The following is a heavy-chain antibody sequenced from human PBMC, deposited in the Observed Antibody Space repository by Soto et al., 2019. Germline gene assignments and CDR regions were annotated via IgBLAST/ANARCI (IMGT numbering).Heavy chain of an antibody. CDR1: GFTFSSYA. CDR2: ISASGSDT. D-gene: IGHD3-10*01. CDR3: VPRYGSGRGGGY. Sequence: EVQLLESGGGLVQPGGSLRLSCAGSGFTFSSYAMSWVRQAPGTGLQWVSTISASGSDTDYVDSVKGRFSISRDNFKNTLYLQMHTLRDEDTAVYYCVPRYGSGRGGGYWGQGTLVTVSS. J-gene: IGHJ4*02. V-gene: IGHV3-23*01.